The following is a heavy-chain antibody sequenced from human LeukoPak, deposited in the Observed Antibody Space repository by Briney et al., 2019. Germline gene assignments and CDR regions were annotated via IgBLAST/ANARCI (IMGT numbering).Heavy chain of an antibody. CDR2: INPNSGGT. Sequence: GASVKVSCKASGYSFTGYYMHWVRQAPGQGLEWMRWINPNSGGTNYAQKFQGWVTMTRDTSISTAYMELSRLRSDDTAVYYCARMISWFGEPHGFDYWGQGTLVTVSS. D-gene: IGHD3-10*01. CDR3: ARMISWFGEPHGFDY. V-gene: IGHV1-2*04. CDR1: GYSFTGYY. J-gene: IGHJ4*02.